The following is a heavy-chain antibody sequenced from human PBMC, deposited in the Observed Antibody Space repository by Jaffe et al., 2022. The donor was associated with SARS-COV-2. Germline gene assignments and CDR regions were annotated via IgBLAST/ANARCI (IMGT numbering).Heavy chain of an antibody. CDR3: AHSGECYYDSSGFRCLYYFDY. Sequence: QITLKESGPTLVKPTQTLTLTCTFSGFSLSTSGVAVGWIRQPPGKALEWLALIYWDDDKRYSPSLKSRLTITKDTSKNQVVLTMTNMDPVDTATYYCAHSGECYYDSSGFRCLYYFDYWGQGTLVTVSS. CDR2: IYWDDDK. V-gene: IGHV2-5*02. CDR1: GFSLSTSGVA. D-gene: IGHD3-22*01. J-gene: IGHJ4*02.